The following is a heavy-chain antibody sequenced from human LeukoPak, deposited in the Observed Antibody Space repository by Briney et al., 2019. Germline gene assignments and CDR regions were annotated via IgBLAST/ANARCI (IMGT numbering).Heavy chain of an antibody. D-gene: IGHD1-1*01. CDR2: INHSGST. CDR3: ARPGQLGSLYYGMDV. CDR1: GGSLIGYQ. V-gene: IGHV4-34*01. Sequence: SETLSLTCAVYGGSLIGYQWSWIRQPPGKGLECIGEINHSGSTNYNPSLKSRVTMSVDTSKNQFSLKLSSVTAADTAVYYCARPGQLGSLYYGMDVWGQGTTVTVS. J-gene: IGHJ6*02.